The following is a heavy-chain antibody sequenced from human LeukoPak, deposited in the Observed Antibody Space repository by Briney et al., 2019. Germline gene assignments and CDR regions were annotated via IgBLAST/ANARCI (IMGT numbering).Heavy chain of an antibody. CDR3: AKDLSLRSSGYAP. D-gene: IGHD3-22*01. V-gene: IGHV3-30*18. Sequence: GGSLRLSCAASGFTFSSYGMHWVRQAPGKGLEWVAVISYDGSNKYYADSVKGRFIISRDNSKNTLYLQMNSLRAEDTAVYYCAKDLSLRSSGYAPWGQGTLVTVSS. J-gene: IGHJ5*02. CDR1: GFTFSSYG. CDR2: ISYDGSNK.